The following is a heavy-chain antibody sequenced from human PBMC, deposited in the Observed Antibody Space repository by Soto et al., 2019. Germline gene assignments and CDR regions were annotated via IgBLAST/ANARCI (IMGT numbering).Heavy chain of an antibody. V-gene: IGHV3-23*01. CDR3: AKDLVLRYYDSSGYHDY. D-gene: IGHD3-22*01. Sequence: LRLSCAASGFTFSSYAMSWVRQAPGKGLEWVSAISGSGGSTYYADSVKGRFTISRDNSKNTLYLQMNSLRAEDTAVYYCAKDLVLRYYDSSGYHDYWGQGTLVTVSS. J-gene: IGHJ4*02. CDR1: GFTFSSYA. CDR2: ISGSGGST.